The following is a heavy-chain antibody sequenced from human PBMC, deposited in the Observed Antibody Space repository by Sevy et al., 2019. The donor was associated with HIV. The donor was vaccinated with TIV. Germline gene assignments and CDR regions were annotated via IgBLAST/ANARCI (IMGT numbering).Heavy chain of an antibody. CDR1: GFTFSTYW. CDR3: ARGNSGSFDY. CDR2: IKQDECEK. J-gene: IGHJ4*02. V-gene: IGHV3-7*04. Sequence: GGSLRLSCAASGFTFSTYWMHWVRQAPGKGLEWVANIKQDECEKYYVASVKGRFTISRDNAKNSLYLQMNSLRPGDTAVYYCARGNSGSFDYWGQGTLVTVSS. D-gene: IGHD3-22*01.